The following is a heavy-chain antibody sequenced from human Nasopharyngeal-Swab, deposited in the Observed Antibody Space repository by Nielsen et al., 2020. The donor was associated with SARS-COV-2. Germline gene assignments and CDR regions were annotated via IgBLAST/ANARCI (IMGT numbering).Heavy chain of an antibody. J-gene: IGHJ3*02. D-gene: IGHD3-22*01. CDR3: ARSLYYYDSSGYYYEKDAFDI. CDR2: ISGSGGST. CDR1: GFTFSSYA. Sequence: GESLKISCAASGFTFSSYAMNWVRQAPGKGLEWVSAISGSGGSTFYADSVKGRFTISRDNAKNSLYLQMYSLRAEDTAVYYCARSLYYYDSSGYYYEKDAFDIWGQGTEVTVSS. V-gene: IGHV3-23*01.